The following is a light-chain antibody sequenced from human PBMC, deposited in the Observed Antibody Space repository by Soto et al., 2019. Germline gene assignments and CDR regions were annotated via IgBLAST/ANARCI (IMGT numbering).Light chain of an antibody. V-gene: IGKV1-6*01. CDR1: QGIGNA. CDR3: LQDINYPWT. CDR2: GAS. J-gene: IGKJ1*01. Sequence: AIQMTQSPSYLSASLGDRVTISCRASQGIGNALGWYQQKPGKPPKVLIYGASNLQSGVPPRFSGSVSGTDGTIAISSLKTEDSATYYCLQDINYPWTFGQGTKVDIK.